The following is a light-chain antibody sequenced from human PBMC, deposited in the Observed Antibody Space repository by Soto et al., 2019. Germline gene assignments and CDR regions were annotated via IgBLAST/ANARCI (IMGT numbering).Light chain of an antibody. CDR3: CSYAGSIYV. CDR1: SSDVGGYNH. Sequence: QSVLTQPRSVSGSPGQSVTISCTGTSSDVGGYNHVSWYRQHPGKAPKLMIYDVSKRPSGVPDRFSGSKSGNTASLTISGLQAEDEADYYCCSYAGSIYVFGTGTKLTVL. J-gene: IGLJ1*01. V-gene: IGLV2-11*01. CDR2: DVS.